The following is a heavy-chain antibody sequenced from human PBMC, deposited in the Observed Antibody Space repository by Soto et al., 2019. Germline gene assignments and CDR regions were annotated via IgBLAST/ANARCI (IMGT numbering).Heavy chain of an antibody. CDR3: ARGGGYSYGYFVY. V-gene: IGHV4-34*01. J-gene: IGHJ4*02. Sequence: SEALSLTCTVSGGSISSYYWSWIRQPPGKGLEWIGEVNHSGSTNYNPSLKSRVTISVDTSKNQFSLKLSSVTAADTAVYYCARGGGYSYGYFVYWGRGTLVTVSS. CDR1: GGSISSYY. CDR2: VNHSGST. D-gene: IGHD5-18*01.